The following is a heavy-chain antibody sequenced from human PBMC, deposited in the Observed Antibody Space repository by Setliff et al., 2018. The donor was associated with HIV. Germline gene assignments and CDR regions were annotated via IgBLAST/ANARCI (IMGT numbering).Heavy chain of an antibody. D-gene: IGHD3-3*01. J-gene: IGHJ4*02. CDR1: GCSISSGSYY. Sequence: PSETLSLTCTASGCSISSGSYYWSWIRQPAGKGLEWIGRIYTSGSTNYNPSLKSRVTISVDTSKNQFSLKLSSVTAADTAVYYCAGSWSGYPLSFGYWGQGTLVTVSS. V-gene: IGHV4-61*02. CDR3: AGSWSGYPLSFGY. CDR2: IYTSGST.